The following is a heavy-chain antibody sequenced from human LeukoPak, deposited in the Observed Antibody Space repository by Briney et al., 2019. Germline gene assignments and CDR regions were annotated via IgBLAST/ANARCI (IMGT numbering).Heavy chain of an antibody. Sequence: ASVKVSCKASGYTFTSYGISWVRQAPGQGLEWMGWISAYNGNTNYAQKLQGRVTMTTDTSTSTAYMELRSLRSDDTAVYYCARGTYYGSGSYRGNWFDPWGQGTLVTVSS. CDR3: ARGTYYGSGSYRGNWFDP. V-gene: IGHV1-18*01. J-gene: IGHJ5*02. CDR1: GYTFTSYG. D-gene: IGHD3-10*01. CDR2: ISAYNGNT.